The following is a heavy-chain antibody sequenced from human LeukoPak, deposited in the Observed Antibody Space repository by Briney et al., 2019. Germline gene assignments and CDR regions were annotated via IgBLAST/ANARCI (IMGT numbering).Heavy chain of an antibody. J-gene: IGHJ4*02. CDR3: ASDVTIFGVRDYYFDY. V-gene: IGHV1-69*05. D-gene: IGHD3-3*01. CDR1: GGTFSSYA. Sequence: ASVKVSCKASGGTFSSYAISWVRQAPGQGLEWMGRIIPIFGTANYAQKFQGRDTITTDESTSTAYMELSSLRSEDTAVYYCASDVTIFGVRDYYFDYWGQGTLVTVSS. CDR2: IIPIFGTA.